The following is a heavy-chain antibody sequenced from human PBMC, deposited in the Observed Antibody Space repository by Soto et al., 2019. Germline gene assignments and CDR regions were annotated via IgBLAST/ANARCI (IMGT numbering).Heavy chain of an antibody. CDR3: ARARRDGYYDYYYYGMDV. J-gene: IGHJ6*02. Sequence: QVQLVQSGAEVKKPGSSVKVSCKASGGTFSSYAISWVRQAPGQGLEWMGGIIPIFGTANYAQKFQGRVTITADESTSTGYMELSSLRSEDTAVYYCARARRDGYYDYYYYGMDVWGQGTTVTVSS. V-gene: IGHV1-69*01. CDR2: IIPIFGTA. D-gene: IGHD1-26*01. CDR1: GGTFSSYA.